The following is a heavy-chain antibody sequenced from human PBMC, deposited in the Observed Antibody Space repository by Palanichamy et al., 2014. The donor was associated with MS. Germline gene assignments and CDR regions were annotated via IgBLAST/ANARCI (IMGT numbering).Heavy chain of an antibody. Sequence: QVQLVQSGAEVKQPGASVKVSCKASGYSFTNYALHWVRQAPGQRLEWMGWINVANGNTKFSQKFQDRVTITRDTSATTAFMGLSSLGSEDTAVYYCARFGHCVSDACHPWQYNYYSGMDVWGQGTTVTVSS. J-gene: IGHJ6*02. CDR3: ARFGHCVSDACHPWQYNYYSGMDV. V-gene: IGHV1-3*01. CDR2: INVANGNT. D-gene: IGHD6-6*01. CDR1: GYSFTNYA.